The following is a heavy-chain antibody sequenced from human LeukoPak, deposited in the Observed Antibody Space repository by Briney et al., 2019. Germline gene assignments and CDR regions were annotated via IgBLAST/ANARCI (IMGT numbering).Heavy chain of an antibody. CDR1: GYTFTGYY. CDR3: ARGPPGGIDY. Sequence: ASVKVSCKASGYTFTGYYMHWVRQAPGQGLEWMGRINPNSGGTNYAQKFQGRVTMTRDTSISTAYMELSSLRSEDTAVYYCARGPPGGIDYWGQGTLVTVSS. D-gene: IGHD3-16*01. V-gene: IGHV1-2*06. J-gene: IGHJ4*02. CDR2: INPNSGGT.